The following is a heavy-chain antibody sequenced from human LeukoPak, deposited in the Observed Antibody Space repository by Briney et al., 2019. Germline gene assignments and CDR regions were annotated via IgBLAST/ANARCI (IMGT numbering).Heavy chain of an antibody. CDR2: IYPGDSDT. D-gene: IGHD1-26*01. V-gene: IGHV5-51*01. CDR1: GYKFSNYW. CDR3: ATPRSGNYYSAFDI. Sequence: GESLKISCKASGYKFSNYWIAWVRQMPGKGLEWMGIIYPGDSDTRYSPSFQGQVTTSADKSISTAYLQWSSLKASDTAMYYCATPRSGNYYSAFDIWGQGTMVTVSS. J-gene: IGHJ3*02.